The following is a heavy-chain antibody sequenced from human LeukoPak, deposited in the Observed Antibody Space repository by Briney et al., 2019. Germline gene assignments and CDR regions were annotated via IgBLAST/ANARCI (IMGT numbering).Heavy chain of an antibody. CDR1: GYTFTDYY. CDR2: INPNSGGT. V-gene: IGHV1-2*02. Sequence: ASVKVSCKTSGYTFTDYYMHWVRQAPGQGLEWMGWINPNSGGTNYAQKFQGRVTMTRDTSISTAYMELSRLRSDDTAVYYCASSSTVGDAFDIWGQGTMVTVSS. D-gene: IGHD6-6*01. CDR3: ASSSTVGDAFDI. J-gene: IGHJ3*02.